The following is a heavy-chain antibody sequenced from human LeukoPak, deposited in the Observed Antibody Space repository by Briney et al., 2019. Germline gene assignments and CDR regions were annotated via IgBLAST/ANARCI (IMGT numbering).Heavy chain of an antibody. CDR3: ARDGSRARFFDY. CDR1: GGSISSYY. J-gene: IGHJ4*02. D-gene: IGHD5/OR15-5a*01. CDR2: IYTSGST. V-gene: IGHV4-4*07. Sequence: SETLSLTCTVSGGSISSYYWSWIRQPAGKGLEWIGRIYTSGSTNYNPSLKSRVTISVDTSKNQFSLKLSSVTAADTAVYYCARDGSRARFFDYWGQGTLVTVSS.